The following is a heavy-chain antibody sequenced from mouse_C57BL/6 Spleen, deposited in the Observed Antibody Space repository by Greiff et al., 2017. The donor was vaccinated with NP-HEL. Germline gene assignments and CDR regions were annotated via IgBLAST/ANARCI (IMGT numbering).Heavy chain of an antibody. CDR1: GYTFTEYT. Sequence: QVQLQQSGAELVKPGASVKLSCKASGYTFTEYTIHWVKQRSGQGLEWIGWFYPGSGSIKYNEKFKDKATLTADKSSSTVYMELSRLTSEDSAVYFCARHEGGYYYGSSYGWYFDVWGTGTTVTVSS. CDR2: FYPGSGSI. CDR3: ARHEGGYYYGSSYGWYFDV. V-gene: IGHV1-62-2*01. J-gene: IGHJ1*03. D-gene: IGHD1-1*01.